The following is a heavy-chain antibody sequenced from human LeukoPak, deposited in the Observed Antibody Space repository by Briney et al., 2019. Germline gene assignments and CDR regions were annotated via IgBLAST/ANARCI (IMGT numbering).Heavy chain of an antibody. D-gene: IGHD3-22*01. V-gene: IGHV1-2*04. Sequence: ASVKVSCKASGYTFTGYYMHWVRQAPGQGLEWMGWINPNSGGTNYAQKFQGWVTMTRDTSISTAYMELSRLRSDDTAVYYCARDYYYDSSGFDYWGQGTLVTVSS. CDR1: GYTFTGYY. CDR2: INPNSGGT. CDR3: ARDYYYDSSGFDY. J-gene: IGHJ4*02.